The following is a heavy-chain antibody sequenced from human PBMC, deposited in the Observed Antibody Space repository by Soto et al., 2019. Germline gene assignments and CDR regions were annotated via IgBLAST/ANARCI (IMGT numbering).Heavy chain of an antibody. V-gene: IGHV3-30*18. J-gene: IGHJ4*02. CDR1: GFTFSSYG. CDR3: AKDKSRGVGYCSGGSCYSYYFDY. D-gene: IGHD2-15*01. CDR2: ISYDGSNK. Sequence: QVQLVESGGGVVQPGRSLRLSCAASGFTFSSYGMHWVRQAPGKGLEWVAVISYDGSNKYYADSVKGRFTISRDNSKNTLYLQMNGLRAEDTAVYYCAKDKSRGVGYCSGGSCYSYYFDYWGQGTLVTVSS.